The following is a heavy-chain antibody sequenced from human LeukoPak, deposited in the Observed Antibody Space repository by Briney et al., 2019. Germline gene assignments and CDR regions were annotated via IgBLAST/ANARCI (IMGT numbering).Heavy chain of an antibody. J-gene: IGHJ3*02. V-gene: IGHV3-15*01. Sequence: GGSLRLSCAASGFTFSNAWMSWVRQAPGKGLEWVGRIKSKTDGGTTDYAAPVEGRFTISRDDSKNTLYLQMNSLKTEDTAVYYCTTRPYYYDSSGYYNAFDIWGQGTMVTVSS. D-gene: IGHD3-22*01. CDR2: IKSKTDGGTT. CDR1: GFTFSNAW. CDR3: TTRPYYYDSSGYYNAFDI.